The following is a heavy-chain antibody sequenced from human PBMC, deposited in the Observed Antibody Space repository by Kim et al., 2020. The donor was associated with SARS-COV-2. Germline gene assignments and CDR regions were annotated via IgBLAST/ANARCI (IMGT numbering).Heavy chain of an antibody. CDR3: ARTWGRL. J-gene: IGHJ4*02. Sequence: GGSLRLSCAASGFTFSTSWMSWVRQAPGKGLEWVANIKQDESETSYVDSVKGRFTISRDNAKNSLYLQMNSLGAEDTAVYYCARTWGRLWGQGTLVTVSS. V-gene: IGHV3-7*01. D-gene: IGHD3-16*01. CDR2: IKQDESET. CDR1: GFTFSTSW.